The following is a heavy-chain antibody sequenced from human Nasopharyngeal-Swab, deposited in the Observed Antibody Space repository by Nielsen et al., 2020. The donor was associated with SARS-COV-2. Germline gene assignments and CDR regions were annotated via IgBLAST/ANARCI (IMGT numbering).Heavy chain of an antibody. J-gene: IGHJ4*02. CDR2: ISYDGSNK. CDR3: ARDRDVVVVAATPGVCDY. CDR1: GFPFSSYA. D-gene: IGHD2-15*01. Sequence: LTRAASGFPFSSYAMHWVRQAPGKGLEWVAVISYDGSNKYYADSVKGPFTISRDNSKNTLYLQMNSLRAEDTAVYYCARDRDVVVVAATPGVCDYWGQGTLVTVSS. V-gene: IGHV3-30-3*01.